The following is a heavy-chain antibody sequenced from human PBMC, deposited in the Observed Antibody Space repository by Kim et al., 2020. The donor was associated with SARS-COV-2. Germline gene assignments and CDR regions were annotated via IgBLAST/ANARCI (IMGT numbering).Heavy chain of an antibody. V-gene: IGHV4-4*07. J-gene: IGHJ4*02. Sequence: PALKSRVTMSVETSKNQFSLQLTSMTAADTAIYYCAREGYFDGGSFFFDSWGQGTLFTVSS. D-gene: IGHD2-15*01. CDR3: AREGYFDGGSFFFDS.